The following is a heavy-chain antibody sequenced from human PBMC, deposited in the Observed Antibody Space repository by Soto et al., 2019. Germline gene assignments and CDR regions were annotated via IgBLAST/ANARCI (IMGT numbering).Heavy chain of an antibody. CDR3: ATVQLRSTGWYP. J-gene: IGHJ5*02. CDR2: LNSDGSST. Sequence: EVQLVESGGGLVQPGGSLRLSCAASGFTFSSYWMHWVRQAPGKGLVWVSRLNSDGSSTSYADSVEGRFTISRDNAKNTLYLQMNSLRAEDTAIYYCATVQLRSTGWYPWGQGTLVTVSS. D-gene: IGHD6-19*01. CDR1: GFTFSSYW. V-gene: IGHV3-74*01.